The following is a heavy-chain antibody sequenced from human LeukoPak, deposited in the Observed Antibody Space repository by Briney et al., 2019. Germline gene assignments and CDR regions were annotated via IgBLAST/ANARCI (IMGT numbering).Heavy chain of an antibody. CDR3: ARDVHGDYGSGWFDP. CDR2: IIPIFGTA. D-gene: IGHD4-17*01. J-gene: IGHJ5*02. CDR1: GGTFSSYA. V-gene: IGHV1-69*05. Sequence: SVKVSCKASGGTFSSYAISWVRQAPGQGLEWMGRIIPIFGTANYARKFQGRVTITTDESTSTAYMELSSLRSEDTAVYYCARDVHGDYGSGWFDPWGQGTLASVSS.